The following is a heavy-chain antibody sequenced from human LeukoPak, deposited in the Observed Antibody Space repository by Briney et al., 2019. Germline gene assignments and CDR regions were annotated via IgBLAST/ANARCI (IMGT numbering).Heavy chain of an antibody. D-gene: IGHD3-22*01. CDR2: IYYSGST. CDR3: TRGSIAYYYMDV. J-gene: IGHJ6*03. CDR1: GGSISSCH. V-gene: IGHV4-59*01. Sequence: SETLSLTCTVSGGSISSCHWSWIRQPPGKGLEWIGNIYYSGSTNYNPSLKSRVTISVDTSKNQFSLKLSSVTAADTAVYYCTRGSIAYYYMDVWGKGTTVTISS.